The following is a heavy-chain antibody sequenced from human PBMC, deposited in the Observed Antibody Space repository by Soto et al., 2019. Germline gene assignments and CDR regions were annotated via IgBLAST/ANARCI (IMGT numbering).Heavy chain of an antibody. V-gene: IGHV1-2*04. J-gene: IGHJ6*02. D-gene: IGHD2-2*01. CDR3: ARDIVVVPSASLGDYYYGMDF. CDR1: GYTFTGYY. Sequence: VKVSCKASGYTFTGYYMHWVRQAPGQGLERMGWINPNSGGTNYAQKFQGWVTMTRDTSTSTAYMELSSLRSEDTAVYYCARDIVVVPSASLGDYYYGMDFWGQGTTVTVSS. CDR2: INPNSGGT.